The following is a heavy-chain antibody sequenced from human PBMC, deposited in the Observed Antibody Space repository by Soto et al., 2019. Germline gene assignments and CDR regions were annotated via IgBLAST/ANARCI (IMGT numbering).Heavy chain of an antibody. CDR2: ISYDGRSK. D-gene: IGHD2-15*01. Sequence: QVQSVEFGGGVVQPGTSLRLSCAVSGFTFSNHGMHWVRQAPGKGLEWVAFISYDGRSKDYADSLKGRFTISRDNFKDTLFLQMNTLRGDDTAVYYCARDRGWSRSHYFDSWGQGTLVTVSS. CDR1: GFTFSNHG. J-gene: IGHJ4*02. V-gene: IGHV3-33*01. CDR3: ARDRGWSRSHYFDS.